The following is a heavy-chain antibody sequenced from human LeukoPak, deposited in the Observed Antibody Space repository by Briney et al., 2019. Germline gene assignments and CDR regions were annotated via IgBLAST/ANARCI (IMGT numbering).Heavy chain of an antibody. V-gene: IGHV5-51*01. CDR1: GYSFASYW. CDR2: IYPGDSDT. CDR3: ARHESCSNGVCYQINS. Sequence: GESLKISCKGSGYSFASYWIGWVRQMPGKGLEWMGIIYPGDSDTRYSPSFQGQVTISADKSISTAYLQWSSLKASDTAMYYCARHESCSNGVCYQINSWGQGTLVTVSS. J-gene: IGHJ4*02. D-gene: IGHD2-8*01.